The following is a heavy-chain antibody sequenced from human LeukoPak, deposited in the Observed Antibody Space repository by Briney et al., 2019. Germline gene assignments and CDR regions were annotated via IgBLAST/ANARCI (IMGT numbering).Heavy chain of an antibody. J-gene: IGHJ3*02. D-gene: IGHD4-17*01. Sequence: GGSLRLSCAASGFTFSSYNMNWVRQAPGKGLEWVSYISSSSSTIYYADSVKGRFTISRDNAKNSLYLQMNSLRAEDTAVYYCARGGSGGDDAFDIWGQGTMVTVSS. V-gene: IGHV3-48*01. CDR3: ARGGSGGDDAFDI. CDR1: GFTFSSYN. CDR2: ISSSSSTI.